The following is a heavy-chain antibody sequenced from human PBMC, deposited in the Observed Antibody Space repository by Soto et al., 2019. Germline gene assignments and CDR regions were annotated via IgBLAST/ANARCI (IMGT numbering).Heavy chain of an antibody. CDR2: ISPSSGNI. CDR3: ARAAYNSGPGY. Sequence: EVHLVESGGGLVEPGGSLRLSCAASGFTFSSYSMNWVRQAPGKGLEWVSYISPSSGNIHYADSVKGRCTISRDNAKNSLYLQMDSLRGEDTAVYYCARAAYNSGPGYWGQGTLVTVSS. J-gene: IGHJ4*02. CDR1: GFTFSSYS. D-gene: IGHD5-12*01. V-gene: IGHV3-48*01.